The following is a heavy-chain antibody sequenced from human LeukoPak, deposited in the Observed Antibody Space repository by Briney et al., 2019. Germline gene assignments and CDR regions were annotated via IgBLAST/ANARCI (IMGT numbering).Heavy chain of an antibody. CDR2: FFVGGAT. Sequence: GGSLTLSCAVSGFSVTNNSMSWVSQAPGKGLEWFSVFFVGGATYYADSVKGRFTIYRDNSENTLYLQMKSLRGEDTAVYYCARGDGDNFFYSWGQGTLVTVSS. CDR1: GFSVTNNS. V-gene: IGHV3-53*01. D-gene: IGHD5-24*01. J-gene: IGHJ4*02. CDR3: ARGDGDNFFYS.